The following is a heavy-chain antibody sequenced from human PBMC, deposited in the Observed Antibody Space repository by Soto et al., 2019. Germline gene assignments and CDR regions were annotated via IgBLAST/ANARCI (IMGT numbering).Heavy chain of an antibody. D-gene: IGHD3-3*01. CDR3: AKDGKNYDFWSGYSNYFDY. J-gene: IGHJ4*02. CDR2: ISGSGGST. Sequence: PGGSLRLSCAASGFTFSSYAMSWVRQAPGKGLEWVSAISGSGGSTYYADSVKGRFTISRDNSKNTLYLQMNSLRAEDTAVYYCAKDGKNYDFWSGYSNYFDYWGQGTLVTVSS. V-gene: IGHV3-23*01. CDR1: GFTFSSYA.